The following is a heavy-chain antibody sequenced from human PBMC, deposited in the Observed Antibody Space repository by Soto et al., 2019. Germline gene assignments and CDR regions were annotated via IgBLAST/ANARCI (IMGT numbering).Heavy chain of an antibody. CDR1: GGSFSGYY. CDR3: ASGISPVAVAGSPGWFDP. V-gene: IGHV4-34*01. CDR2: INHSGST. D-gene: IGHD6-19*01. Sequence: SETLSLTCAVYGGSFSGYYWSWIRQPPGKGLEWIGEINHSGSTNYNPSLKSRVTISVDTSKNQFSLKLSSVTAADTAVYYCASGISPVAVAGSPGWFDPWGRGTLVTVSS. J-gene: IGHJ5*02.